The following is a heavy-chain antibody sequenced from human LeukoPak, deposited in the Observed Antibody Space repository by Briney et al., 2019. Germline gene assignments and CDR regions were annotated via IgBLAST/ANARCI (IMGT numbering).Heavy chain of an antibody. V-gene: IGHV3-23*01. D-gene: IGHD1-26*01. CDR2: INGGGGGT. CDR1: GFTFSNAW. Sequence: GGSLRLSCAASGFTFSNAWMTWVRQAPGKGLEWVSGINGGGGGTYYADSVKGRCTISRDNSKNTLYLQMNSLRAEDTAVYYCAKAGSIRFDYWGQGTLVTVSS. J-gene: IGHJ4*02. CDR3: AKAGSIRFDY.